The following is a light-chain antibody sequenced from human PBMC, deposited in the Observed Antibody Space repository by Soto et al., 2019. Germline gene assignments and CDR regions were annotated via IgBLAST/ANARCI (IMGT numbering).Light chain of an antibody. CDR1: QSVSSSY. J-gene: IGKJ1*01. CDR3: QQYNNWPT. Sequence: EIVLTQSPGTLSLSPGERATLSCRASQSVSSSYLAWYQQKHGQAPRLLIYGASTRATGVPARFSGSGSGTEFTLTISSLQSEDFAVYYCQQYNNWPTFGQGTKVDIK. V-gene: IGKV3-15*01. CDR2: GAS.